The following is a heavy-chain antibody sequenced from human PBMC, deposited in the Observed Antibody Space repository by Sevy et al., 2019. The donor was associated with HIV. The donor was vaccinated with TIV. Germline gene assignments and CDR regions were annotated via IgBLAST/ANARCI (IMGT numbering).Heavy chain of an antibody. CDR3: ARDSRGAFDY. D-gene: IGHD1-26*01. CDR2: ISSSGSYI. CDR1: GFTFSSYS. J-gene: IGHJ4*02. Sequence: GGSLRLSCAASGFTFSSYSMNWVRQAPGKGLEWVSSISSSGSYIYYADSVKGRFTISRDNAKNSLYLQMNSLRAEDTGGYYCARDSRGAFDYWGQGTLVTVSS. V-gene: IGHV3-21*01.